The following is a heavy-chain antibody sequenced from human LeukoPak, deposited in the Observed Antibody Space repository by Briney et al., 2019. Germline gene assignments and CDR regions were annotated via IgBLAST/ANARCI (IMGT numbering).Heavy chain of an antibody. CDR3: AKNVESDY. Sequence: SGGSLRLTCAASGFTFSSYAMSWVRQAPGKGLEWVSAISGSATSTSYADSVKGRFTISRDNSKNTLYLQMNSLRAEDTVIYYCAKNVESDYWGQGTLVTVSS. V-gene: IGHV3-23*01. CDR2: ISGSATST. J-gene: IGHJ4*02. CDR1: GFTFSSYA. D-gene: IGHD1-1*01.